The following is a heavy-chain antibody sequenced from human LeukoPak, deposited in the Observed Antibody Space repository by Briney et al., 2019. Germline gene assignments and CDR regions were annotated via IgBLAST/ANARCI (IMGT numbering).Heavy chain of an antibody. J-gene: IGHJ3*02. V-gene: IGHV3-66*01. Sequence: GGSLRLSCAASGFTVSSNYMSWVRQAPGKGLEWVSALYSGGSTYHADSVKGRFTISRDNSKNTLYLQMNSQRAEDTAVYYCARETIRYCSGGSCYSSSDAFDIWGQGTMVTVSS. D-gene: IGHD2-15*01. CDR3: ARETIRYCSGGSCYSSSDAFDI. CDR1: GFTVSSNY. CDR2: LYSGGST.